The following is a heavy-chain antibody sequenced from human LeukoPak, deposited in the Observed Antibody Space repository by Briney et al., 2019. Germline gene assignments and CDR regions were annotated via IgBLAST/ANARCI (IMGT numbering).Heavy chain of an antibody. CDR2: SRNKADSYTT. CDR3: ARGRNSRLWYAEY. J-gene: IGHJ4*02. D-gene: IGHD6-13*01. Sequence: PGGSLRLACEASAFFFGDNFMGWDRQAPGKGLEWVGRSRNKADSYTTEYAASVRGRFTISRDDSKNSVYLQMNSEKTEDTAVYHRARGRNSRLWYAEYWGQGTLVTVSS. V-gene: IGHV3-72*01. CDR1: AFFFGDNF.